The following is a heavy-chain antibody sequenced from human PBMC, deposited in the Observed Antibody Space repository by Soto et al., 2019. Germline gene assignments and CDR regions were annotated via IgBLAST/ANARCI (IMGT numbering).Heavy chain of an antibody. CDR3: AAHLKTTVTAYWYFDL. V-gene: IGHV4-34*01. CDR1: GGSFSGYY. CDR2: INHSGST. D-gene: IGHD4-17*01. Sequence: ETLSLTCAVYGGSFSGYYWSWIRQPPGKGLEWIGEINHSGSTNFNPSLKSRVSISVDTSKKQFSLRLNSVTAADTAVYYCAAHLKTTVTAYWYFDLWGRGTLVTVSS. J-gene: IGHJ2*01.